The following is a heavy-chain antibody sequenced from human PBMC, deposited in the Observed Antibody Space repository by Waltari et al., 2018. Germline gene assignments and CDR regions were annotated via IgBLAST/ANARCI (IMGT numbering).Heavy chain of an antibody. CDR1: GDTFTVHY. J-gene: IGHJ4*02. CDR2: INPNSGGT. Sequence: QVQLVQSGAEVKKPGASVTVSCKASGDTFTVHYKPWGRQAPGQGLEWMGRINPNSGGTNYAQKFQGRVTMTRDTSISTAYMELSRLRSDDTAMYYCARTPLGYCSGGSCYPFDYWGQGTLVTVSS. CDR3: ARTPLGYCSGGSCYPFDY. D-gene: IGHD2-15*01. V-gene: IGHV1-2*06.